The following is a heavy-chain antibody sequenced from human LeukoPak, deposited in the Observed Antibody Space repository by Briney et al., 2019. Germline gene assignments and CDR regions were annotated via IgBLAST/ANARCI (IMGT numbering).Heavy chain of an antibody. V-gene: IGHV1-69*06. CDR3: AAGGYSYAPSYYYGMDV. D-gene: IGHD5-18*01. CDR1: GGTFSSYA. Sequence: SVQFSCQASGGTFSSYAISWVRQAPGQGLEWMGGIIPIFGTANYAQKFQGRVTITADKSTSTAYMELCSLRSEDTAVYYCAAGGYSYAPSYYYGMDVWGKGTTVTVSS. J-gene: IGHJ6*04. CDR2: IIPIFGTA.